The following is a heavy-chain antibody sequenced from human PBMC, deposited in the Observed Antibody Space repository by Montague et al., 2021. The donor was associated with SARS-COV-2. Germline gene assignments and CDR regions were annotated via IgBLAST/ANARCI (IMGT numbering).Heavy chain of an antibody. V-gene: IGHV6-1*01. D-gene: IGHD3-10*01. CDR2: N. J-gene: IGHJ4*02. CDR3: ARHSYRTFDV. Sequence: NEYAESVKGRITINPDTPKNQFSLHLTSVTPEDTAVYYCARHSYRTFDVWGQGTLVTVSA.